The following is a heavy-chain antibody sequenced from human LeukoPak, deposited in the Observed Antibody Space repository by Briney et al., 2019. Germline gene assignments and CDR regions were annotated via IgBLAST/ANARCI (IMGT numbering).Heavy chain of an antibody. D-gene: IGHD4-23*01. Sequence: GGSLRLSCAVSGFTFSSYWMHWVRQAPGKGLVWVSRIDRDGSRINYADSVKGRFTISRDNGKNTLFLQMNGLRAEDAAVYYCVRGNDYGGPHYWGQGTLVTVSS. CDR2: IDRDGSRI. CDR3: VRGNDYGGPHY. J-gene: IGHJ4*02. CDR1: GFTFSSYW. V-gene: IGHV3-74*01.